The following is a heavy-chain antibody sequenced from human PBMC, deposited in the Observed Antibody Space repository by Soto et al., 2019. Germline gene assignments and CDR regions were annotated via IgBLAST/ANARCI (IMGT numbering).Heavy chain of an antibody. CDR2: ISYDGSHK. V-gene: IGHV3-30*03. CDR1: GFSFNYYA. Sequence: PGGSLRLSCTASGFSFNYYAMHWVRQAPGKGLEWVAVISYDGSHKDYADSVKGRFTISRDNSKNSLYLQMNSLRAEDTAVYYCARDGCSGSNCLNWFDPWGQGTLVTVSS. CDR3: ARDGCSGSNCLNWFDP. D-gene: IGHD2-15*01. J-gene: IGHJ5*02.